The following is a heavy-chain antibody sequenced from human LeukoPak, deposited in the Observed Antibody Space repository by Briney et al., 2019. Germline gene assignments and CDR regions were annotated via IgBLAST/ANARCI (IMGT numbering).Heavy chain of an antibody. CDR2: INPNSGGT. J-gene: IGHJ5*02. V-gene: IGHV1-2*02. D-gene: IGHD5-18*01. CDR3: ARAPLHPGGYSYVSGFDP. CDR1: GYTFTGYY. Sequence: GASVKVSCKASGYTFTGYYMHWVRQAPGQGLEWMGWINPNSGGTNYAQKLQGRVTMTTDTSTSTAYMELRSLRSDDTAVYYCARAPLHPGGYSYVSGFDPWGQGTLVTVSS.